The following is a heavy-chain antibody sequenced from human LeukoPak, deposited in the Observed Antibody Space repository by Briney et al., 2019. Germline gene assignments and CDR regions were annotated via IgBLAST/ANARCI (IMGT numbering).Heavy chain of an antibody. CDR3: ARESESYDSSGSTFKY. Sequence: GGSLRLSCAVSGFSFSSYGMHWVRQAPGKGLEWVAFIRYDGSDKYYADSVKGRLTISRDNSKNTLYLQMNSLRAEDTAVYYCARESESYDSSGSTFKYWGQGTLVTVSS. V-gene: IGHV3-30*02. D-gene: IGHD3-22*01. CDR2: IRYDGSDK. CDR1: GFSFSSYG. J-gene: IGHJ4*02.